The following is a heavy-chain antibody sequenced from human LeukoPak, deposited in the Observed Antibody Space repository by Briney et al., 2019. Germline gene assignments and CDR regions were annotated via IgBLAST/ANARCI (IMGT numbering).Heavy chain of an antibody. CDR2: IYTSGST. Sequence: SETLSLTCTVSGGPISSYYWSWIRQPPGKGLEWIGYIYTSGSTNYNPSLKSRVTISVDTSKNQFSLKLSSVTAADTAVYYCARNKNYYYYYYMDVWGKGTTVTVSS. V-gene: IGHV4-4*09. CDR1: GGPISSYY. D-gene: IGHD1/OR15-1a*01. CDR3: ARNKNYYYYYYMDV. J-gene: IGHJ6*03.